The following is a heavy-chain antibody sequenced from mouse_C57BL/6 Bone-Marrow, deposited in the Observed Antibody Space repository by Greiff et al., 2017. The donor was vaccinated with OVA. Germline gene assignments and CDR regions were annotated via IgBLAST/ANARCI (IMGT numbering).Heavy chain of an antibody. J-gene: IGHJ3*01. Sequence: VKLQESGAELVRPGASVTLSCKASGYTFTDYEMHWVKQTPVHGLEWIGAIDPETGGTAYNQKFKGKAILTADKSSSTAYMALRSLTSEDSAVYYCTRLRQAWFAYWGQGTLVTVSA. V-gene: IGHV1-15*01. CDR1: GYTFTDYE. D-gene: IGHD2-12*01. CDR2: IDPETGGT. CDR3: TRLRQAWFAY.